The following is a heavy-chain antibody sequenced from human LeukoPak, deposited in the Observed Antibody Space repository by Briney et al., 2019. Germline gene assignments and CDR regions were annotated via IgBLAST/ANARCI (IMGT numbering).Heavy chain of an antibody. CDR2: IIPIFGTA. J-gene: IGHJ2*01. Sequence: VASVKVSCKASGGTFSSYAISWVRQAPGQGLEWMGRIIPIFGTANYAQKFQGRVTITTDESTSTAYMELSSLRSEDTAVYYCARGVDYYDSRGYYHKWYFDLWGRGTLVTVSS. CDR3: ARGVDYYDSRGYYHKWYFDL. D-gene: IGHD3-22*01. CDR1: GGTFSSYA. V-gene: IGHV1-69*05.